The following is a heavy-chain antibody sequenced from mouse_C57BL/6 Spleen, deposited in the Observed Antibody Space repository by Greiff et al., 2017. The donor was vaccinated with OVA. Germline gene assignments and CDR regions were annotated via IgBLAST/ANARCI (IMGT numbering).Heavy chain of an antibody. CDR3: TTLYYGSSPYAMDY. CDR2: IDPENGDT. D-gene: IGHD1-1*01. J-gene: IGHJ4*01. Sequence: EVQLQQSGAELVRPGASVKLSCTASGFNIKDDYMHWVKQRPEQGLEWIGWIDPENGDTEYASKFQGKATITADTSSNTAYLQLSRLTSEDTAVYYCTTLYYGSSPYAMDYWGQGTSVTVSS. V-gene: IGHV14-4*01. CDR1: GFNIKDDY.